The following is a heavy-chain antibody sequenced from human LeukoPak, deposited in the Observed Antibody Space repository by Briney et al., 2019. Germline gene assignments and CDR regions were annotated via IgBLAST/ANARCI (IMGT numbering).Heavy chain of an antibody. CDR1: AFTFSDYG. D-gene: IGHD3-22*01. CDR2: IRYDGTNT. Sequence: PGGSLRLSCVASAFTFSDYGMVWVRQAPGKGLEWVTFIRYDGTNTFYADSVNGRFTISRDNSKNTLYLQMHSLRTDDTAVYYCAKYGRDDYDSSAHYFDYWGQGTLVIVSS. V-gene: IGHV3-30*02. CDR3: AKYGRDDYDSSAHYFDY. J-gene: IGHJ4*02.